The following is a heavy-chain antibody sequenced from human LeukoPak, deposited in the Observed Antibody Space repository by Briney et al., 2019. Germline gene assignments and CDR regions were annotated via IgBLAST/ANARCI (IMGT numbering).Heavy chain of an antibody. V-gene: IGHV4-34*01. Sequence: SETLSLTCAVYGGSFSGYYWSWIRQPPGKGLEWIGEINHSGSTNYNPSLKSRVTISVDTSKNQFSLKLSSVTAADTAVYYCARHDYDSSGYYSPPSRYSYFYMDVWGKGTTVTISS. J-gene: IGHJ6*03. D-gene: IGHD3-22*01. CDR2: INHSGST. CDR1: GGSFSGYY. CDR3: ARHDYDSSGYYSPPSRYSYFYMDV.